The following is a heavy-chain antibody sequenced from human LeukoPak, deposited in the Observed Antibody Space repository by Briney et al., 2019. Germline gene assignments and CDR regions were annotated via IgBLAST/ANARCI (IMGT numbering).Heavy chain of an antibody. J-gene: IGHJ4*02. V-gene: IGHV3-23*01. CDR2: ISGSGGST. CDR3: AKVRNDYGDIDY. Sequence: GGSLRLSCAASGFTFSSYRINWVRQAPGKGLEWVSAISGSGGSTYYADSVKGRFTISRDNSKNTLYLQMNSLRAEDTAVYYCAKVRNDYGDIDYWGQGTLVTVSS. D-gene: IGHD4-17*01. CDR1: GFTFSSYR.